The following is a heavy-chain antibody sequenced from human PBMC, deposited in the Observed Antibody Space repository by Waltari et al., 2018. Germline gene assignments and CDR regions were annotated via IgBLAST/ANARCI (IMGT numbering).Heavy chain of an antibody. CDR3: AGRSITIDAFDI. D-gene: IGHD3-10*01. Sequence: QVQLVESGGGVVQPGGSLRLSCAASGFTFSSFGMLWVRQAPGKGLEWVAFIRYDGSNKYYADSVKGRFTISRDNSKNTLYLQMNSLRAEDTAVYYCAGRSITIDAFDIWGQGTMVTVSS. J-gene: IGHJ3*02. CDR1: GFTFSSFG. CDR2: IRYDGSNK. V-gene: IGHV3-30*02.